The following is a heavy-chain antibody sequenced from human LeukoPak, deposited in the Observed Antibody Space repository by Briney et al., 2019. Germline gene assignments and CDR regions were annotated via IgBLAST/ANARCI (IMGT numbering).Heavy chain of an antibody. CDR3: AREVRRSSGWYGFPIDY. D-gene: IGHD6-19*01. CDR1: GFTFSSYA. V-gene: IGHV4-34*01. Sequence: PGGSLRLSCAASGFTFSSYAMSWVRQAPGKGLEWIGEINHSGSTNYNPSLKSRVTISVDTSKNQFSLKLSSVTAADTAVYYCAREVRRSSGWYGFPIDYWGQGTLVTVSS. J-gene: IGHJ4*01. CDR2: INHSGST.